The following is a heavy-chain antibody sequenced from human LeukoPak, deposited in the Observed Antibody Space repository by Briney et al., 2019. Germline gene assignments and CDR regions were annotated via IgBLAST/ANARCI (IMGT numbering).Heavy chain of an antibody. Sequence: GGSLSLSVAAPGLTFGSIWMTWFGQAPGKGLEWVANIKQDGSDKQYVDSVKGRFTISRDNAKNSLYLQMNSLRAEDTAVYYCAGGSGWLFGKWGQGTLVTVSS. CDR3: AGGSGWLFGK. D-gene: IGHD6-19*01. J-gene: IGHJ4*02. V-gene: IGHV3-7*01. CDR1: GLTFGSIW. CDR2: IKQDGSDK.